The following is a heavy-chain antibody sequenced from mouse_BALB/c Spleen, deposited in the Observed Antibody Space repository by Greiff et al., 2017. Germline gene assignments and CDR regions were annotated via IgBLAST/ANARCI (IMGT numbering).Heavy chain of an antibody. V-gene: IGHV5-17*02. CDR3: ARYWFAY. CDR1: GFTFSSLG. Sequence: EVKLMESGGGLVQPGGSRKLSCAASGFTFSSLGMHWVRQAPEKGLEWVAYISSGSSTIYYADTVKGRFTISRDNPKNTLFLQMTSLRSEDTAMYYCARYWFAYWGQGTLVTVSA. J-gene: IGHJ3*01. CDR2: ISSGSSTI.